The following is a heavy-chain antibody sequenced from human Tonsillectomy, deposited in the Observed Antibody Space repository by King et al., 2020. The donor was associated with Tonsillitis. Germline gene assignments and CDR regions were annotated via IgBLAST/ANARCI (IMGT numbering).Heavy chain of an antibody. CDR2: IKSKAGTYAT. V-gene: IGHV3-73*02. Sequence: VQLVESGGCLVQPGGSLKLSCAASEFSFSGSAMRWARQASGKGLEWHGRIKSKAGTYATEFASSVKGRFTISRDDSKNTASLQMNSLKTEDTAMYYCYIRVGDTGYWGQGILVTVS. J-gene: IGHJ4*02. CDR3: YIRVGDTGY. D-gene: IGHD1-26*01. CDR1: EFSFSGSA.